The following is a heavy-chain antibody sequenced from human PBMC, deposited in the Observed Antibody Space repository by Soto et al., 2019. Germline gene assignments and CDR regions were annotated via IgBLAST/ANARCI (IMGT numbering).Heavy chain of an antibody. CDR2: TRNKANSYTT. CDR1: GFILSDHY. D-gene: IGHD1-26*01. Sequence: GGSMRLSCAASGFILSDHYIDWVRQAPGKGLEWVGRTRNKANSYTTEYAASVEGRFTISRDDSKNSLYLQMNSLRVEDTAVYYCTKGYSGSQGDAFDIWGQGTMVTVSS. J-gene: IGHJ3*02. V-gene: IGHV3-72*01. CDR3: TKGYSGSQGDAFDI.